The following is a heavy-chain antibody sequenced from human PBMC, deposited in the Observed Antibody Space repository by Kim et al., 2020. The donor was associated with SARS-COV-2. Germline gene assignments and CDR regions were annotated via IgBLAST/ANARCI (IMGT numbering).Heavy chain of an antibody. Sequence: SVKGRFTISRDNAKNSLYLQMNSLRAEDTAVYYCARGFASSGYYPDAFDIWGQGTMVTVSS. J-gene: IGHJ3*02. D-gene: IGHD3-22*01. V-gene: IGHV3-48*03. CDR3: ARGFASSGYYPDAFDI.